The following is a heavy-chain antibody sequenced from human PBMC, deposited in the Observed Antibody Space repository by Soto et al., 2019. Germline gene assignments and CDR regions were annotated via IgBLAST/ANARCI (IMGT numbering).Heavy chain of an antibody. CDR2: IRSKAYGGTT. CDR3: TRALGGSGSYDAFDI. Sequence: GGSLRLSCTASGFTFGDYAMSWVRQAPGKGLEWVGFIRSKAYGGTTEYAASVKGRFTISRDDSKSIAYLQMNSLKTEDTAVYYCTRALGGSGSYDAFDIWGQGTMVTVSS. V-gene: IGHV3-49*04. CDR1: GFTFGDYA. D-gene: IGHD3-10*01. J-gene: IGHJ3*02.